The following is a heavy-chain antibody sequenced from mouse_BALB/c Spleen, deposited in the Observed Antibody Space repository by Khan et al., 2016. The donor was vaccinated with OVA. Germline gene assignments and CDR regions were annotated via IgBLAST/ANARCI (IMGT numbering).Heavy chain of an antibody. V-gene: IGHV1S137*01. Sequence: QVQLQQSGPELVRPGVSVKISCKGSGYTFTDYAMYWVKQSHAKSLEWIGLISTYSGNTNYNQKFKDKATLTVDKSSSTAYMELARLTSEDSAIYSCARPAYDGYYDYWGQGTTLTVSS. D-gene: IGHD2-3*01. J-gene: IGHJ2*01. CDR1: GYTFTDYA. CDR2: ISTYSGNT. CDR3: ARPAYDGYYDY.